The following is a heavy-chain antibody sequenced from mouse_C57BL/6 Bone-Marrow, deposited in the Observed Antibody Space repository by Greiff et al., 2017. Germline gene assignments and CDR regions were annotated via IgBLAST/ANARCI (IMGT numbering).Heavy chain of an antibody. J-gene: IGHJ3*01. D-gene: IGHD2-3*01. V-gene: IGHV14-4*01. CDR2: IDPENGDT. CDR1: GFNIKDDY. Sequence: EVKLMESGAELVRPGASVKLSCTASGFNIKDDYMHWVKQRPEQGLEWIGWIDPENGDTEYASKFQGKATITADTSSNTAYLQLSSLTSEDTAVYYCTRGGYYVPFAYWGQGTLVTVSA. CDR3: TRGGYYVPFAY.